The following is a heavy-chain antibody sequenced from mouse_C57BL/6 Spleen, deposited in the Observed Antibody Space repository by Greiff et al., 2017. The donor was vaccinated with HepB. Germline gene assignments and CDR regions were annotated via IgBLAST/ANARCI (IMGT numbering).Heavy chain of an antibody. V-gene: IGHV1-74*01. CDR1: GYTFTSYW. D-gene: IGHD1-1*01. CDR3: ASPITTVVATEYFDY. J-gene: IGHJ2*01. CDR2: IHPSDSDT. Sequence: QVQLQQSGAELVKPGASVKVSCKASGYTFTSYWMHWVKQRPGQGLEWIGRIHPSDSDTNYNQKFKGKATLTVDKSSSTAYMQLSSLTSEDSAVYYCASPITTVVATEYFDYWGQGTTLTVSS.